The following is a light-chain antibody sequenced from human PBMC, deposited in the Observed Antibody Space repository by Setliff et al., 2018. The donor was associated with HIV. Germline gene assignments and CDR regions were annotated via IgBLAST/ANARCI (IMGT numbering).Light chain of an antibody. CDR2: GAS. Sequence: TLSVSPGERATLSCRASQSVSSNLAWYQQKPGQAPRLLIYGASTRATGIPARFSGSGSGTEFTLTISSLQSEDFAVYYCQQYNNWTYTFGQGTKVDIK. V-gene: IGKV3-15*01. CDR1: QSVSSN. J-gene: IGKJ2*01. CDR3: QQYNNWTYT.